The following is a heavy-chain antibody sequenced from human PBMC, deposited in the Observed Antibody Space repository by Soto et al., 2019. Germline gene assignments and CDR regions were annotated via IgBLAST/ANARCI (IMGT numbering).Heavy chain of an antibody. Sequence: VGSLRLSCAASGFTVSSNYMSWVRQAPGKGLEWVSVIYSGGSTYYADSVKGRFTISRDNSKNTLYLQMNSLRAEDTAVYYCAREGEWEQGAFDIWGQGTMVTVSS. CDR1: GFTVSSNY. J-gene: IGHJ3*02. CDR3: AREGEWEQGAFDI. D-gene: IGHD1-26*01. V-gene: IGHV3-53*01. CDR2: IYSGGST.